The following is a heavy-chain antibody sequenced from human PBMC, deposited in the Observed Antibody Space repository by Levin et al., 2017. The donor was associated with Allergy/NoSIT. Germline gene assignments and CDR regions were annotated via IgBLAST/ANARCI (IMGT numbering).Heavy chain of an antibody. CDR2: TSDSGGST. CDR1: GFTFSNYA. V-gene: IGHV3-23*01. D-gene: IGHD2-2*01. Sequence: GGSLRLSCAASGFTFSNYAMNWVRQAPGKGLEWVSGTSDSGGSTYYADSVKGRFTISRDNSKNTLYLQVNSLRAEDTALYYCAKDLSAVPAANYYYAMDDWGQGTTVTVSS. CDR3: AKDLSAVPAANYYYAMDD. J-gene: IGHJ6*02.